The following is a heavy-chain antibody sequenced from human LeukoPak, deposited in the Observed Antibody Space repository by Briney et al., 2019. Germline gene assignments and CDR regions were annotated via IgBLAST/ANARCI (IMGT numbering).Heavy chain of an antibody. D-gene: IGHD6-19*01. CDR1: GGSFSGYY. CDR3: ARGSSGWYVDY. Sequence: SETLSLTCAVYGGSFSGYYWSWIRQPPGKGLEWIGEINHSGRTNYNPSLKSRVTISVDTSKNQFSLKLSSVTAADTAVYYCARGSSGWYVDYWGQGTLVTVSS. CDR2: INHSGRT. J-gene: IGHJ4*02. V-gene: IGHV4-34*01.